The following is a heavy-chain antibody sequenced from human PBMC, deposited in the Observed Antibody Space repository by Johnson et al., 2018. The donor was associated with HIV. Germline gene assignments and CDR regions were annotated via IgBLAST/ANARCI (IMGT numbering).Heavy chain of an antibody. Sequence: QVQLVESGGGLVKPGGSLRLSCAASGFTFSDYYMNWIRQAPGKGLEWVSYISSSGSPIYYADSGKGRFTISRDNAKNSLYLQMKSLRAEDTAVYYCARDSTPWGGDYVAYAFDIWGQGTMVTVSS. D-gene: IGHD4-17*01. J-gene: IGHJ3*02. V-gene: IGHV3-11*04. CDR1: GFTFSDYY. CDR2: ISSSGSPI. CDR3: ARDSTPWGGDYVAYAFDI.